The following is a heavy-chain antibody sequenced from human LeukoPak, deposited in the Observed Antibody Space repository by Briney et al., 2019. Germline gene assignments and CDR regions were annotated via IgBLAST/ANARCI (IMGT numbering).Heavy chain of an antibody. CDR3: AKGASVDYVWGPSF. CDR1: GFTFRSYA. J-gene: IGHJ4*02. Sequence: PGGSLRLSCAASGFTFRSYAMSWVRQVPGKGLEWISAISGSAGSTFYADSVKGRFTVPRDNSKNTLYLQMNSLRAEDTAVYYCAKGASVDYVWGPSFWGQGTLVTVSS. D-gene: IGHD3-16*01. CDR2: ISGSAGST. V-gene: IGHV3-23*01.